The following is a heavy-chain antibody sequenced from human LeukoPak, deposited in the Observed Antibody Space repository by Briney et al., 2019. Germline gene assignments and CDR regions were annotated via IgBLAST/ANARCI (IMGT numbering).Heavy chain of an antibody. CDR3: ARLLETPIFFGDI. CDR2: ISGSGGST. Sequence: QAGGSLRLSCAASGFTFSSYAMSWVRQAPGKGLEWVSAISGSGGSTYYADSVKGRFTISRDNAKNSLYLQMNSLRAEDTAVYYCARLLETPIFFGDIWGQGTMVTVSS. D-gene: IGHD2-21*02. V-gene: IGHV3-23*01. J-gene: IGHJ3*02. CDR1: GFTFSSYA.